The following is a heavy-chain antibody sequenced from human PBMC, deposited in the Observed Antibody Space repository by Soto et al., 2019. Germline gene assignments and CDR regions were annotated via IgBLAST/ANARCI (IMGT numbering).Heavy chain of an antibody. J-gene: IGHJ5*02. V-gene: IGHV4-59*12. CDR2: IYYSGST. D-gene: IGHD5-18*01. CDR1: GGSISSYY. CDR3: ARVKGKQLWFPGWFDP. Sequence: PSETLSLTCTVSGGSISSYYWSWIRQPPGKGLEWIGYIYYSGSTNYNPSLKSRVTISVDTSKNQFSLKLSSVTAADTAVYYCARVKGKQLWFPGWFDPWGQGTLVTVSS.